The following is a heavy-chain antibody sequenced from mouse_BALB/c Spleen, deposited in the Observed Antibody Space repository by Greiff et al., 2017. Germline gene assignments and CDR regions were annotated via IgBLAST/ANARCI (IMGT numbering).Heavy chain of an antibody. CDR3: ATRYGSSSYAMDY. D-gene: IGHD1-1*01. Sequence: VQVVESGAELVRPGVSVKISCKGSGYTFTDYAMHWVKQSHAKSLEWIGVISTYYGDASYNQKFKGKATMTVDKSSSTAYMELARLTSEDSAIYYCATRYGSSSYAMDYWGQGTSVTVSS. J-gene: IGHJ4*01. CDR2: ISTYYGDA. CDR1: GYTFTDYA. V-gene: IGHV1S137*01.